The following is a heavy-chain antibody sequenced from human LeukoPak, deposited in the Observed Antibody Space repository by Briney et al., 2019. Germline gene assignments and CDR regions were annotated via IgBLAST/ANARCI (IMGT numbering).Heavy chain of an antibody. D-gene: IGHD3-16*01. CDR2: MNPNSGNT. CDR1: GYSFTSHD. CDR3: ARAGRKYVFDY. V-gene: IGHV1-8*01. J-gene: IGHJ4*02. Sequence: ASVKVSCKASGYSFTSHDINWVRQATGQGLEWMGWMNPNSGNTGYAQKFQGRVTMTTDTSMKTAYIELSSLRSEDTAVYYCARAGRKYVFDYWGQGTLVTVSS.